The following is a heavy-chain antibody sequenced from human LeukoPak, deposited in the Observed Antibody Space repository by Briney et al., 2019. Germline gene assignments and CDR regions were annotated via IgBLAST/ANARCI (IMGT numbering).Heavy chain of an antibody. Sequence: PGGSLRLSCAASGFTFSDYYMSWIRQAPGQGLDWVSYISSSGSTIYYADSVKCRFTMSRDNAKNSLYLQMNSLRAEDTAVYYCARVTYYYDSSGYYYVIFDYWGQGTLVTVSS. CDR3: ARVTYYYDSSGYYYVIFDY. CDR2: ISSSGSTI. D-gene: IGHD3-22*01. J-gene: IGHJ4*02. CDR1: GFTFSDYY. V-gene: IGHV3-11*01.